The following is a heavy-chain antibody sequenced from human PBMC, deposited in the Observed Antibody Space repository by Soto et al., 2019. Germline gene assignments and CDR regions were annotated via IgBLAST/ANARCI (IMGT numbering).Heavy chain of an antibody. V-gene: IGHV3-30-3*01. CDR3: ARVFVDGWLAYGMDV. D-gene: IGHD6-19*01. Sequence: GGSLRLSCAASGFTFSSYAMHWVRQAPGKGLEWVAVISYDGSNKYYADSVKGRFTISRDNSKNTLYLQMNSLRAEDTAVYYCARVFVDGWLAYGMDVWGQGTTVTSP. CDR2: ISYDGSNK. J-gene: IGHJ6*02. CDR1: GFTFSSYA.